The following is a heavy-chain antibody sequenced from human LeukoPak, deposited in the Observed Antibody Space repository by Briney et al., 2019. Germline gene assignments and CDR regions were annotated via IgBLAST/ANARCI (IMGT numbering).Heavy chain of an antibody. V-gene: IGHV4-61*02. CDR1: GGSISSGSYY. CDR2: IYTSGST. Sequence: SETLSLTCTVSGGSISSGSYYWSWIRQPAGKGLEWIGRIYTSGSTNYNPSLKSRVTISVDTSKNQFSLKLSSVTAADTAVYYCARDSVPTYYFDYWGQGTLVTVSS. D-gene: IGHD2/OR15-2a*01. CDR3: ARDSVPTYYFDY. J-gene: IGHJ4*02.